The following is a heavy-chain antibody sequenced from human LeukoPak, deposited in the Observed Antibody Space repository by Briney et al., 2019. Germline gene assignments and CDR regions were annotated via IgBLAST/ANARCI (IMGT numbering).Heavy chain of an antibody. Sequence: SGGSLRLFCAASGFTFSSYAMHWVRQAPGKGLEWVAVISYDGSNKYYADSVKGRFTISRDNSKNTLYLQMNILRAEDTAVYYCARTGGRDGYNGFDYWGQGTLVTVSS. CDR3: ARTGGRDGYNGFDY. CDR2: ISYDGSNK. D-gene: IGHD5-24*01. J-gene: IGHJ4*02. CDR1: GFTFSSYA. V-gene: IGHV3-30*04.